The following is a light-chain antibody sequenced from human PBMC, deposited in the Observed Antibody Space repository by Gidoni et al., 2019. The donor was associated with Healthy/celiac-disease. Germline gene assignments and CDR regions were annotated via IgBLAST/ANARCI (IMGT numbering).Light chain of an antibody. Sequence: DIQMTQSPSSLSASVGDRVTITCRASQSISSYLNWYQQKPGKAPKLLIYAASSLQSGVPSRFSGSGSGTDFTLTISSLQPEDFATYYCQQSYSTPLTFGGXTKVXIK. CDR3: QQSYSTPLT. J-gene: IGKJ4*01. CDR2: AAS. V-gene: IGKV1-39*01. CDR1: QSISSY.